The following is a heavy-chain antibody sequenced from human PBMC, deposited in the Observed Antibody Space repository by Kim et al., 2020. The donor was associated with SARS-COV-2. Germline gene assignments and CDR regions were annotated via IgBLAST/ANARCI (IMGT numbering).Heavy chain of an antibody. J-gene: IGHJ6*02. CDR2: IIPIFGTA. D-gene: IGHD3-10*01. Sequence: SVKVSCKASGGTFSSYAISWVRQAPGQGLEWMGGIIPIFGTANYAQKFQGRVTITADESTSTAYMELSSLRSEDTAVCYCARLNYYGSGSPRYYYGMDVWGQGTTVTVSS. CDR3: ARLNYYGSGSPRYYYGMDV. V-gene: IGHV1-69*13. CDR1: GGTFSSYA.